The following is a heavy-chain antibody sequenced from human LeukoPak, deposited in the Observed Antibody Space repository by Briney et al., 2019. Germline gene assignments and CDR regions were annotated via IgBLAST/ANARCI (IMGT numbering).Heavy chain of an antibody. V-gene: IGHV5-51*01. Sequence: GESLKISCKGSGYSFTSHWIGWVRLMPGKGLEWMGIIYPGDSDTRYSPSFEGQVTISADKSMSTAYLQWSSLKASDTAMYYCARRYCSSTSCQFFDYWGQGNLVTVSS. D-gene: IGHD2-2*01. CDR3: ARRYCSSTSCQFFDY. J-gene: IGHJ4*02. CDR2: IYPGDSDT. CDR1: GYSFTSHW.